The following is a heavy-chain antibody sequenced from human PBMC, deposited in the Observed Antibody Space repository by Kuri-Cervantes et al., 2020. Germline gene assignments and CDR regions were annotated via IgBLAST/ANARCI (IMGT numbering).Heavy chain of an antibody. D-gene: IGHD6-13*01. J-gene: IGHJ3*02. CDR2: IYPIDSDT. CDR1: GYSFINYW. Sequence: GGSLRLSCKGSGYSFINYWIGWVRQMPGKGLERMGIIYPIDSDTRYSPSFQGQVTISVDKTISTAYLQWSSLQASDTAMYYCVSIAAAGTRYDAFDIWGQGTMVTVSS. CDR3: VSIAAAGTRYDAFDI. V-gene: IGHV5-51*01.